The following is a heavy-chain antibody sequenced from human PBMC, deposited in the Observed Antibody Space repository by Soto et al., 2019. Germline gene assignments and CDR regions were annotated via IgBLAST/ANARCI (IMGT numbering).Heavy chain of an antibody. J-gene: IGHJ6*03. Sequence: SVKGACKASGGTFSSYAISLVRQAPGQGLEWMGGIIPIFGTANYAQKFQGRVTITADESTSTAYMELSSLRSEDTAVYYCARVADIVVVVAATHPHYYYYYMDVWGKGTTVTVSS. CDR2: IIPIFGTA. D-gene: IGHD2-15*01. CDR1: GGTFSSYA. CDR3: ARVADIVVVVAATHPHYYYYYMDV. V-gene: IGHV1-69*13.